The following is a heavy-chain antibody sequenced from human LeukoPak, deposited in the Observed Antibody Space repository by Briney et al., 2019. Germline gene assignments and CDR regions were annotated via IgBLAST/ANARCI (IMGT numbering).Heavy chain of an antibody. V-gene: IGHV4-59*08. CDR3: ARSYDSSGYYVLDP. CDR2: IHYSGNT. CDR1: GGSISSYY. J-gene: IGHJ5*02. Sequence: SETLSLTCTVSGGSISSYYWNWIRQPPGKGLEWIGYIHYSGNTNYNPSLKSRVTISLDTSKNHFSLKLSSVTAADTAVYYCARSYDSSGYYVLDPWGQGTLVTVS. D-gene: IGHD3-22*01.